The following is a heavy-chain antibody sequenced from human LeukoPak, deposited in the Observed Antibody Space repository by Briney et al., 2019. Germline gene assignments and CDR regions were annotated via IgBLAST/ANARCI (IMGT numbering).Heavy chain of an antibody. J-gene: IGHJ4*02. Sequence: SETLSLTCTVSGGSISSYYWSWIRQPPGKGLEWIGYIYYSGSTNYNPSLKSRVTISVDTSKNQFSLKLSSVAAADTAVYYCARVESSGWYYFDYWGQGTLVTVSS. V-gene: IGHV4-59*01. D-gene: IGHD6-19*01. CDR2: IYYSGST. CDR1: GGSISSYY. CDR3: ARVESSGWYYFDY.